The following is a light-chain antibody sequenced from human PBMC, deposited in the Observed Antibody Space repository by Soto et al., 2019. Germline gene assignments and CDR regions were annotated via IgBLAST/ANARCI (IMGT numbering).Light chain of an antibody. V-gene: IGKV1-5*03. Sequence: DLQMTQSPYTLSGSVGCRVSITCRASQTISSWLAWYHQKPGKAPKLLIDKASTLKSGVQSRFSGRGSGTEFTLTISSPQHDDFATYYCQHYNSYSEAFGQGTKVDIQ. CDR3: QHYNSYSEA. CDR1: QTISSW. J-gene: IGKJ1*01. CDR2: KAS.